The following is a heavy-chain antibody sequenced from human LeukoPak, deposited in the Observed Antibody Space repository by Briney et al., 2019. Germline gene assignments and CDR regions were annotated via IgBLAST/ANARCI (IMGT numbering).Heavy chain of an antibody. Sequence: SETLSLTCNASGVSFSTSHWNWVRQRPGKGLEWIGCLSYTGKTDYNPSLKSRVSISLGSSNNHFSLKLTSVTAADTAVYYCSEGYFEPFDHWGQGILVTVSS. CDR3: SEGYFEPFDH. D-gene: IGHD2/OR15-2a*01. CDR1: GVSFSTSH. J-gene: IGHJ4*02. CDR2: LSYTGKT. V-gene: IGHV4-59*01.